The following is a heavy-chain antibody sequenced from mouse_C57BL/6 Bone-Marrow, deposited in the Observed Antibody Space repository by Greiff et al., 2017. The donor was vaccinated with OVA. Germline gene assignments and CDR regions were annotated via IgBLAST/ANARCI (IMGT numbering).Heavy chain of an antibody. J-gene: IGHJ2*01. CDR3: ARGETSYYFDY. Sequence: EVQLQQSGPELVKPGASVKISCKASGYTFTDYYMNWVKQSHGKSLEWIGDINPNNGGTSYNQKFKGKATLTVDKSSSTAYMELRSLTSEDSAVYYCARGETSYYFDYWGQGTTLTVSS. CDR2: INPNNGGT. CDR1: GYTFTDYY. V-gene: IGHV1-26*01.